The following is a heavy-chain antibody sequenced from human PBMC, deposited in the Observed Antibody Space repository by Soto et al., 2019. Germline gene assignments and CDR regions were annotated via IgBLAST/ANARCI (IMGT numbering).Heavy chain of an antibody. V-gene: IGHV4-39*01. Sequence: SETLSLTCTVSGGSISSSSYYWGWIRQPPGKGLEWIGSIYYSGSTYYNPSLKSRVTISVDTSKNQFSLKLSSVTAADTAVYYCARHVYWFDPWGQGTLVTVSS. CDR1: GGSISSSSYY. CDR2: IYYSGST. CDR3: ARHVYWFDP. J-gene: IGHJ5*02.